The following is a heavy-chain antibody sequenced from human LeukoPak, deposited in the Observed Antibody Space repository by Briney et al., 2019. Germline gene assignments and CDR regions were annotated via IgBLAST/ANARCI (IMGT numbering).Heavy chain of an antibody. D-gene: IGHD3-3*01. J-gene: IGHJ4*02. CDR3: ANLVVNIGRGDFDY. V-gene: IGHV1-69*04. CDR1: GGTFSSYA. CDR2: IIPILGIA. Sequence: GASVKVSCKASGGTFSSYAISWVRQAPGQGLEWMGRIIPILGIANYAQKFQGRVTITADKSTSTAYMELSSLRSEDTAVYYCANLVVNIGRGDFDYWGQGTLVTVSS.